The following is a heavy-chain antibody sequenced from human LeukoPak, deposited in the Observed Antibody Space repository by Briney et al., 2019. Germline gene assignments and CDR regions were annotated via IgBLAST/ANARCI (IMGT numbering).Heavy chain of an antibody. CDR2: ISPGGRTM. Sequence: GGSLRLSCAASGFTFSSYEMNWVRQAPGKGLEWISDISPGGRTMSYADSVKGRFTISRDNAKNSLYLQMNSLKTEDTVVYYCARDVPYSGSYYFDYWGQGTLVTVSS. CDR1: GFTFSSYE. CDR3: ARDVPYSGSYYFDY. V-gene: IGHV3-48*03. J-gene: IGHJ4*02. D-gene: IGHD1-26*01.